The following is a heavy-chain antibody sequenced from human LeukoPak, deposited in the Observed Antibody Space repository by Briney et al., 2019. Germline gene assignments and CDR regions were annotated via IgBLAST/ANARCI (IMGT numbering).Heavy chain of an antibody. CDR3: ARHGTNYPPNFDY. CDR2: IYYSGST. Sequence: SETLSLTCTVSGGSISSYYWSWIRQPPGKGLEWIGYIYYSGSTNYNPSLKSRVTISVDTSKNQSSLKLSSVTAADTAVYYCARHGTNYPPNFDYWGQGTLVTVSS. D-gene: IGHD4/OR15-4a*01. CDR1: GGSISSYY. V-gene: IGHV4-59*08. J-gene: IGHJ4*02.